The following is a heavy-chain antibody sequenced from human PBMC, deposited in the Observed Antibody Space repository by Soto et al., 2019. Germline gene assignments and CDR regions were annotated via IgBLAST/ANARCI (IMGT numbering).Heavy chain of an antibody. CDR2: IYYSGST. D-gene: IGHD1-20*01. J-gene: IGHJ5*02. CDR3: ARVGGINWFDP. V-gene: IGHV4-31*01. CDR1: GGSISSGGYY. Sequence: QVQLQESGPGLVKPSQTLSLTCTVSGGSISSGGYYWSWIRQHPGKGLEWIGYIYYSGSTYYNPSLKSLVNISVDTTKNQFSLKLSSVTAADTAVYYCARVGGINWFDPWGQGTLVTVSS.